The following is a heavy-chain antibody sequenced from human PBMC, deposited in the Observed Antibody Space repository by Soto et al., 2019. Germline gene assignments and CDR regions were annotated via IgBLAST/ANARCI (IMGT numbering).Heavy chain of an antibody. V-gene: IGHV3-64*01. CDR3: ASDSHILTGYYIFDY. CDR1: GFTFSSYA. D-gene: IGHD3-9*01. Sequence: EVQLVESGGGLVQPGGSLRLSCAASGFTFSSYAMHWVRQAPGKGLEYVSAISSNGGSTYYANSVKGRFTISRDNSKNTMDLQMGSLRAEDMAVYYCASDSHILTGYYIFDYWGQGTLVTVSS. CDR2: ISSNGGST. J-gene: IGHJ4*02.